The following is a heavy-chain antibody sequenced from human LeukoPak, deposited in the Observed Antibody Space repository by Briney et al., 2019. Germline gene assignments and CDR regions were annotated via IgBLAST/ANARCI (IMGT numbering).Heavy chain of an antibody. CDR1: GGSISSYY. D-gene: IGHD3-22*01. J-gene: IGHJ4*02. V-gene: IGHV4-59*01. CDR3: ARGGWNKFDY. CDR2: IFYSGTT. Sequence: PSETLSLTCTVSGGSISSYYWSWIRQPPGKGLEWIGFIFYSGTTNYNPSLKSRVTISVDTSKNQFSLKLSSVTAADTAVYYCARGGWNKFDYWGQGTLITVSS.